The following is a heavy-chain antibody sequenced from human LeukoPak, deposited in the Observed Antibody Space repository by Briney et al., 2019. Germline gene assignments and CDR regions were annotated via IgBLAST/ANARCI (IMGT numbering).Heavy chain of an antibody. CDR2: IGTAGDT. D-gene: IGHD6-25*01. V-gene: IGHV3-13*01. Sequence: RALRLSCAASGFTFGSYDMHWVGQATGKGLEWVSAIGTAGDTYYPGSVKGRFTISRENAKTSLYLQMNSLRAGDTAVYYCARDTLAAGRAFDIWGQGTMVTVSS. J-gene: IGHJ3*02. CDR1: GFTFGSYD. CDR3: ARDTLAAGRAFDI.